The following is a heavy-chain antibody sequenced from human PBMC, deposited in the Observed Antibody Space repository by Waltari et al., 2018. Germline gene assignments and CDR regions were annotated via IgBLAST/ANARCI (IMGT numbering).Heavy chain of an antibody. CDR3: ATWGGGIYSSSPDFDY. CDR1: GYTLTELS. Sequence: QVQLVQSGAEVKKPGASVKVSCKVSGYTLTELSMRWVRQAPGKGLEWMGGFDPEDGETIYAQKFQGRVTMTEDTSTDTAYMELSSLRSEDTAVYYCATWGGGIYSSSPDFDYWGQGTLVTVSS. V-gene: IGHV1-24*01. D-gene: IGHD6-6*01. J-gene: IGHJ4*02. CDR2: FDPEDGET.